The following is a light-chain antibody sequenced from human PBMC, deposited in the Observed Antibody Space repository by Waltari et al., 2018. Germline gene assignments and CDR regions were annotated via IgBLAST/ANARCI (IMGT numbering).Light chain of an antibody. CDR3: MQALQTPFI. V-gene: IGKV2-28*01. Sequence: DIVMTQSPLSLPVTPGEPASISCRSSQRLLHGNGLNYLDWYLQKPGQSPQLLIYLGSNRASGVPDRISGSGSGTDFTLKISRVEADDVGVYYCMQALQTPFIFGPGTKLDVK. CDR1: QRLLHGNGLNY. J-gene: IGKJ3*01. CDR2: LGS.